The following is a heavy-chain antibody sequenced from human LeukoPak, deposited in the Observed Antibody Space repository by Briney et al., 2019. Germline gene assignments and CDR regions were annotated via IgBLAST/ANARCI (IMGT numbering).Heavy chain of an antibody. J-gene: IGHJ4*02. CDR1: GFTFSSYA. Sequence: GGSLRLSCAASGFTFSSYAMSWVRQAPGKGLEWLSIIYNSGTTYYADSVRGRFTISRDNSKSTIYLQMNSLRAEDTAVYYCARDSFHTYWGQGTLVTVSS. CDR3: ARDSFHTY. V-gene: IGHV3-66*01. D-gene: IGHD3-16*02. CDR2: IYNSGTT.